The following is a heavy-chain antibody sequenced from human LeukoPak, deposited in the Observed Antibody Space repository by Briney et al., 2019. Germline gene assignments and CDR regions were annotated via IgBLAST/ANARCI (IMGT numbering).Heavy chain of an antibody. J-gene: IGHJ4*02. CDR3: ARGSYGSEDPGIDY. Sequence: GGSLRLSCAASGFTFSSYAMHWVRQAPGKGLEWVAVISYDGSNKYYADSVKGRFTISRDNSKNTLYLRMNSLRAEDTAVYYCARGSYGSEDPGIDYWGQGTLVTVSS. D-gene: IGHD3-10*01. CDR2: ISYDGSNK. V-gene: IGHV3-30*01. CDR1: GFTFSSYA.